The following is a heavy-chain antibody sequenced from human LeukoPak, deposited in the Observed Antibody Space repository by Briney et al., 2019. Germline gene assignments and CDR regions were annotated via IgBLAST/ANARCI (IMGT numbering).Heavy chain of an antibody. CDR2: ISYDGSNQ. CDR1: GFTFGSYA. CDR3: SRGKGGRGYYYYGMDV. Sequence: GRSLRLSCAASGFTFGSYAMHWVRQAPGKGLEWVALISYDGSNQYHADSVKGRFTISRDNSKNTLYLQMNSLRAEDTAVYYCSRGKGGRGYYYYGMDVWGPGTTVTVSS. D-gene: IGHD1-1*01. V-gene: IGHV3-30-3*01. J-gene: IGHJ6*02.